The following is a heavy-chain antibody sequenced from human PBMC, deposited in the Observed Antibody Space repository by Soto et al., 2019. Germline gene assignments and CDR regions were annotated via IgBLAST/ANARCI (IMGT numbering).Heavy chain of an antibody. J-gene: IGHJ3*02. D-gene: IGHD2-8*01. CDR1: GGTFSSYA. CDR3: ARDQGYCTNGVCYTYAFDI. V-gene: IGHV1-2*04. Sequence: GASVKVSCKASGGTFSSYAISWVRQAPGQGLEWMGWINPNSGGTNYAQKFQGWVTMTRDTSISTAYMELSRLRSDDTAVYYCARDQGYCTNGVCYTYAFDIWGQGTMVTVSS. CDR2: INPNSGGT.